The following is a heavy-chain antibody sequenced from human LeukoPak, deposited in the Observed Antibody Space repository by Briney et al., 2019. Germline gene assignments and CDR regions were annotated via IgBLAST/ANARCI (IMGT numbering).Heavy chain of an antibody. CDR1: GFTVSSNY. V-gene: IGHV3-66*01. CDR3: AKAPRGVIITVPYYYGMDV. Sequence: GGSLRLSCAASGFTVSSNYMSWVRQAPGKGLEWVSVTYSGGSTYYADSVKGRFTISRDNSKNTLYLQVNSLRAEDTAVYYCAKAPRGVIITVPYYYGMDVWGQGTTVTVSS. D-gene: IGHD3-10*01. CDR2: TYSGGST. J-gene: IGHJ6*02.